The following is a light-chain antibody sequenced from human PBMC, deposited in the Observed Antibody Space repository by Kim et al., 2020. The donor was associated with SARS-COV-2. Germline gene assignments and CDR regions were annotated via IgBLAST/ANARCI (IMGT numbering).Light chain of an antibody. CDR1: QSVSSSY. V-gene: IGKV3-20*01. J-gene: IGKJ1*01. Sequence: ENVLTQSPGTLSLSPGERATLSCRASQSVSSSYLAWYQQKPGQAPRLLIYDASSRATGIPDRFSGSGSGTDFTLTISRLEPEDFAVYYCQQYGSSPWTFGQGTKVEIK. CDR3: QQYGSSPWT. CDR2: DAS.